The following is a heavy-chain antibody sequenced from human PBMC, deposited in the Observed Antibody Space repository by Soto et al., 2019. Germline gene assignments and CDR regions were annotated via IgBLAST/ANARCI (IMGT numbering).Heavy chain of an antibody. CDR2: IYYSGST. J-gene: IGHJ3*02. V-gene: IGHV4-31*03. Sequence: QVQLQESGPGLVKPSQTLSLTCTVSGGSISSGGYYWSWIRQPPGKGLEWIGYIYYSGSTYYNPSLKRRLTISVDTSKNQFSLKLSSVTAADTAVYYCARGGREYYYDSSGYYYGDAFDIWGQGTMVTVSS. D-gene: IGHD3-22*01. CDR1: GGSISSGGYY. CDR3: ARGGREYYYDSSGYYYGDAFDI.